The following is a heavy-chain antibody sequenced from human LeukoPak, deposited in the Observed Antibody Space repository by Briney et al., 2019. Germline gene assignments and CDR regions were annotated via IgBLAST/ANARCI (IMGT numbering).Heavy chain of an antibody. V-gene: IGHV4-39*01. CDR1: GGSISSNSYY. J-gene: IGHJ4*02. D-gene: IGHD5-18*01. CDR2: MYYSGST. Sequence: PSETLSLTCTVSGGSISSNSYYWGWIRQPPGKGLEWIGSMYYSGSTYYNPSLKSRVTISVDTSKNQFSLRLSSVTAADTAVYYCASLPWIHLWYHYWGQGTLVTVSS. CDR3: ASLPWIHLWYHY.